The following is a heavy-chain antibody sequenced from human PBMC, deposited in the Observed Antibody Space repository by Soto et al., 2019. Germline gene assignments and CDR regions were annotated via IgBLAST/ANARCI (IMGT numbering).Heavy chain of an antibody. D-gene: IGHD2-21*01. CDR2: INGDGRST. CDR3: AYYPANRKVWFFDW. V-gene: IGHV3-74*01. CDR1: GFTFSHYW. J-gene: IGHJ4*02. Sequence: EVQLVESGGGLVQPGGSLRLSCAASGFTFSHYWMHWVRHTPGEGLEWVSRINGDGRSTDYVDSVEGRFTISRDNAKNALYMLLDSLRAEEAAHYYCAYYPANRKVWFFDWWGQGAQVTVSS.